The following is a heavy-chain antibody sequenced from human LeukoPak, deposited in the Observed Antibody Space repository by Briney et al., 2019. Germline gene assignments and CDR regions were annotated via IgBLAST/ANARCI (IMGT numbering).Heavy chain of an antibody. D-gene: IGHD3-10*01. CDR3: AKEFGY. CDR2: ISYDGSNK. Sequence: GGSLRLSCAASGFTVSSNYVSWVRQAPGKGLEWVAVISYDGSNKYYADSVKGRFTISRDNSKNTLYLQMNSLRAEDTAVYYCAKEFGYWGQGTLVTVSS. CDR1: GFTVSSNY. V-gene: IGHV3-30*18. J-gene: IGHJ4*02.